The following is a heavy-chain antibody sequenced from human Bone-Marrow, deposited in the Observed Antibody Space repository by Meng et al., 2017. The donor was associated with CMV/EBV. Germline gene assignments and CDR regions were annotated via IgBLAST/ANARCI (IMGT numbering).Heavy chain of an antibody. CDR1: GFTFDDYA. Sequence: SLKISCAASGFTFDDYAMHWVRQAPGKGLEWVSGISWNSGSIGYADSVKGRFTISRDNAKNSLYLQMNSLRAEDTALYYCAKDIRRAAAATYDYWGQGPLVTVYS. CDR3: AKDIRRAAAATYDY. J-gene: IGHJ4*02. CDR2: ISWNSGSI. D-gene: IGHD6-13*01. V-gene: IGHV3-9*01.